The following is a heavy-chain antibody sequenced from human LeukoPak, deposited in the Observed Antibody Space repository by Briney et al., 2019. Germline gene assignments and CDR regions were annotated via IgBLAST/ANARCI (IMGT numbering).Heavy chain of an antibody. CDR2: IYSGGGT. J-gene: IGHJ4*02. Sequence: LSETLSLTCAAYGGSISGYYWSWIRQPPGKGLEWIGQIYSGGGTIYNPSLKSRVTFSLDTSKKQLSLKLTSVTAADTAVYYCARHLSGSYSFDYWGQGTLVTVSS. CDR1: GGSISGYY. D-gene: IGHD1-26*01. CDR3: ARHLSGSYSFDY. V-gene: IGHV4-34*01.